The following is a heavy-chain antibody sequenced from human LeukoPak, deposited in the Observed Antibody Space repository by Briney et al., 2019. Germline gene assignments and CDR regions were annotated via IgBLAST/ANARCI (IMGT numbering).Heavy chain of an antibody. V-gene: IGHV3-7*01. D-gene: IGHD6-13*01. Sequence: GGSLRLSCAASGFTFSSYWMSWVRQAPGKGLKWVANIKQDGSEKYYVDSVKGRFTISRDNAKNSLYLQMNSLRAEDTAVYYCARDLDSGAAAHRGGFDYWGQGTLVTVSS. CDR2: IKQDGSEK. CDR1: GFTFSSYW. CDR3: ARDLDSGAAAHRGGFDY. J-gene: IGHJ4*02.